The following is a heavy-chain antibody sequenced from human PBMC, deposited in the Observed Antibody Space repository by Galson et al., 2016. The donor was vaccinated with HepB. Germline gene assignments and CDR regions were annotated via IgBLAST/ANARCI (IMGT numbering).Heavy chain of an antibody. Sequence: ETLSLTCAVSGGSISSSNWWTCVRQTPAKGLEWIGEIYHSRKTNYIPSLKSRVTISVDKSKNQFSLNLTSVTAADTAVYYCARRPSGTSLNSFDSWGQGTLVTVSS. CDR1: GGSISSSNW. J-gene: IGHJ5*01. CDR2: IYHSRKT. CDR3: ARRPSGTSLNSFDS. D-gene: IGHD4-23*01. V-gene: IGHV4-4*02.